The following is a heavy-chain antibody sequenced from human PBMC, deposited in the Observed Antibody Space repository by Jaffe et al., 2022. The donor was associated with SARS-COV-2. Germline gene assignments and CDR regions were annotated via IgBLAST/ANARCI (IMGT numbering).Heavy chain of an antibody. Sequence: QVQLVQSGSELKKPGASVKVSCKASGYTFTSYAMNWVRQAPGQGLEWMGWINTNTGNPTYAQGFTGRFVFSLDTSVSTAYLQISSLKAEDTAVYYCARARYFDWLLSQTYYYYYMDVWGKGTTVTVSS. V-gene: IGHV7-4-1*02. J-gene: IGHJ6*03. D-gene: IGHD3-9*01. CDR1: GYTFTSYA. CDR2: INTNTGNP. CDR3: ARARYFDWLLSQTYYYYYMDV.